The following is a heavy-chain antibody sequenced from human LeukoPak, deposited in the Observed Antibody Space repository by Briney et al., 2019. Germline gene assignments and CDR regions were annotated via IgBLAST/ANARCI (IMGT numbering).Heavy chain of an antibody. Sequence: GGSLRLSCAASGFTFSSYTMNWVRQAPGKGLEWISYIRSSSSAMYYADSVKGRFTISRDNAKNSLYLKMDSLRAEDTAVYYCAKGSGSSCYSPCDYWGQGILVTVSS. D-gene: IGHD2-15*01. V-gene: IGHV3-48*01. CDR1: GFTFSSYT. CDR3: AKGSGSSCYSPCDY. J-gene: IGHJ4*02. CDR2: IRSSSSAM.